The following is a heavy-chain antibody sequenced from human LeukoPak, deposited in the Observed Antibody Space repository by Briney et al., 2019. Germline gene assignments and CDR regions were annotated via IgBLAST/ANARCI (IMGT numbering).Heavy chain of an antibody. D-gene: IGHD5-12*01. Sequence: GASVKVSCKASGGTFSSYAISWVRQAPGQGLEWMGGIIPIFGTANYAQKFQGRVTIPADESTSTAYMELSSLRSEDTAVYYCARGGVSGYEADYWGQGTLVTVSS. CDR2: IIPIFGTA. J-gene: IGHJ4*02. V-gene: IGHV1-69*01. CDR3: ARGGVSGYEADY. CDR1: GGTFSSYA.